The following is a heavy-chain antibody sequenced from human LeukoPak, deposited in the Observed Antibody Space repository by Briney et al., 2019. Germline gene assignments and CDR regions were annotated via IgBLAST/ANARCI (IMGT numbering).Heavy chain of an antibody. J-gene: IGHJ1*01. CDR1: GFTFNSYG. CDR2: ISGSCDYT. CDR3: AKADYYDVSGHGVFQY. Sequence: GGSLRLSCAASGFTFNSYGMSWVRQAPGKGLEWVSAISGSCDYTNSADSVKGRFTIYRHNSKNTLYLQMNSLRVEDTAVYYCAKADYYDVSGHGVFQYWGQGTLVTVSS. V-gene: IGHV3-23*01. D-gene: IGHD3-22*01.